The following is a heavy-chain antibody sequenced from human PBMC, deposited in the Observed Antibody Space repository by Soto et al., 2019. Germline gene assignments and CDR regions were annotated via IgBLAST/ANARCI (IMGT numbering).Heavy chain of an antibody. CDR2: IIPLFDTT. J-gene: IGHJ6*02. D-gene: IGHD1-26*01. CDR1: GGTFSNYA. Sequence: QVQLVQSGAEVKKPGSSVKVSCTASGGTFSNYAISWVRQAPGQGLEWMGGIIPLFDTTNYLQKFQGRVTITADEFTSTAYMELSRLTFHDTAIYYWARGWDHYYGMDVWGQGTTVTVSS. CDR3: ARGWDHYYGMDV. V-gene: IGHV1-69*01.